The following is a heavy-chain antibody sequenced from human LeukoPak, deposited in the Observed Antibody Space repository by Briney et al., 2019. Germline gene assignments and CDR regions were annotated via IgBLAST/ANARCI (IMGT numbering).Heavy chain of an antibody. Sequence: GESLKISCKSSGFSFTSYWFGWVRQMPGKGLEWMGIIYPGDSDTRYSPSFQGQVTISADKSISTAYLQWSSLKASDTAMYYCARRGSSWYLDYWGQGTLVTVSS. CDR2: IYPGDSDT. D-gene: IGHD6-13*01. J-gene: IGHJ4*02. CDR1: GFSFTSYW. CDR3: ARRGSSWYLDY. V-gene: IGHV5-51*01.